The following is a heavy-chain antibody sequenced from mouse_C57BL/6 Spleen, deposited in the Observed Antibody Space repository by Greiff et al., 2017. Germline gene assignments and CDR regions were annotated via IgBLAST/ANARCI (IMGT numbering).Heavy chain of an antibody. Sequence: DVKLVESGGGLVQPGGSLSLSCAASGFTFTDYYMSWVRQPPGKALEWLGFIRNKANGYTTEYSASVKGRFTISRDNSQSILYLQMNALRAEDSATYYCAREGPYYAMDYWGQGTSVTVSS. CDR3: AREGPYYAMDY. CDR1: GFTFTDYY. CDR2: IRNKANGYTT. V-gene: IGHV7-3*01. J-gene: IGHJ4*01.